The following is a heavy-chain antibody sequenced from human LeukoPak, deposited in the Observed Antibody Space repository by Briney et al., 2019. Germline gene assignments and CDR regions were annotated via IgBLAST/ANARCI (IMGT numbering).Heavy chain of an antibody. V-gene: IGHV4-59*01. CDR3: ARTKNLDAFDI. CDR2: IYYSGST. Sequence: SQTLSLTCTVSGGSISSYYWSWIRQPPGKGLEWIGYIYYSGSTNYNPSLKSRVTISVDTSKNQFSLKLSSVTAADTAVYYCARTKNLDAFDIWGQGTMVTVSS. CDR1: GGSISSYY. J-gene: IGHJ3*02.